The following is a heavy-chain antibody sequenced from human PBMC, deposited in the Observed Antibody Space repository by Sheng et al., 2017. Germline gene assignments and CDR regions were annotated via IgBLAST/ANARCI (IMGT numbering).Heavy chain of an antibody. D-gene: IGHD4-17*01. Sequence: QVQLVQSGAEVKKPGSSVKVSCKASGGTFSSYAISWVRQAPGQGLEWMGGDHPYXLVQQTNAQKFQGRVTITTDESTSTAYMELSSLRSEDTAVYYCARGMTTVAYYYYMDVWGERDHGHRLL. J-gene: IGHJ6*03. CDR2: HPYXLVQ. V-gene: IGHV1-69*05. CDR1: GGTFSSYA. CDR3: ARGMTTVAYYYYMDV.